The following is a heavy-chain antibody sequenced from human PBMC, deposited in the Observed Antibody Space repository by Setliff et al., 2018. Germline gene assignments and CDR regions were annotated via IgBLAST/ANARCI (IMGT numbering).Heavy chain of an antibody. CDR2: ISGNGITI. J-gene: IGHJ4*02. D-gene: IGHD3-10*01. CDR1: GFSFSDPY. V-gene: IGHV3-11*04. Sequence: PGGSLRLSCAASGFSFSDPYMSWVRQAPGKGLEWLSKISGNGITIYYADSVRGRFTISRDNAKNPLFLQMNSLRVEDTAVYYCFGAGTCSYWGQGTQVTVSS. CDR3: FGAGTCSY.